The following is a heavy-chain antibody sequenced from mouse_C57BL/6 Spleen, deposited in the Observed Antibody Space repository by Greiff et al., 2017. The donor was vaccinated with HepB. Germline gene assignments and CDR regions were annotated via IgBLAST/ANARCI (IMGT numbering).Heavy chain of an antibody. D-gene: IGHD2-5*01. CDR3: TRTTIVTNYYAMDY. Sequence: VHVKQSGTVLARPGASVKMSCKTSGYTFTSYWMHWVKQRPGQGLEWIGAIYPGNSDTSYNQKFKGKAKLTAVTSASTAYMELSSLTNEDSAVYYCTRTTIVTNYYAMDYWGQGTSVTVSS. CDR1: GYTFTSYW. V-gene: IGHV1-5*01. J-gene: IGHJ4*01. CDR2: IYPGNSDT.